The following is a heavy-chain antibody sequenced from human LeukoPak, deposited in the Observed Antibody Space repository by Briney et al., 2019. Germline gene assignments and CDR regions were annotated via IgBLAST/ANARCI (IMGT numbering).Heavy chain of an antibody. CDR1: GVSFTGYY. V-gene: IGHV4-34*01. Sequence: PSETLSLTCAVYGVSFTGYYWSWIRQPPGKGLEWMGEINHSGSTKYNPSPKSRVTISVDTSKNQCSMKLSSVTAADTAVYYCARTTEGGYTYDYFYYYYMDVWGKGTTVTISS. D-gene: IGHD5-18*01. CDR2: INHSGST. CDR3: ARTTEGGYTYDYFYYYYMDV. J-gene: IGHJ6*03.